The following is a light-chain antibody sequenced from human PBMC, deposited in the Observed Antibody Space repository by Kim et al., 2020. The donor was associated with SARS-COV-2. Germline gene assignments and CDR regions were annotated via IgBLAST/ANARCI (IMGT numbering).Light chain of an antibody. Sequence: SPGERATLTGRASQSVSRTTLVCDQQKPGQAPRLVMYGASNRAAGIPDRFSGSGSVTDFTLTISRREPEDVALYYWHQYGSSPRTFRKGTKVDNK. CDR3: HQYGSSPRT. CDR1: QSVSRTT. J-gene: IGKJ1*01. V-gene: IGKV3-20*01. CDR2: GAS.